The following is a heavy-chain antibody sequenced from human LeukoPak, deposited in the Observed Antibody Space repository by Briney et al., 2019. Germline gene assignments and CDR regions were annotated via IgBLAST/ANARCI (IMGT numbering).Heavy chain of an antibody. CDR3: ARGPPRRKTTVTTFGWFDP. Sequence: ASVKVSCKASGYTFTSYGISWVRQAPGQGLEWMGWISAYNGNTHYAQKLQGRVTMTTDTSTSTVYMELRSLRSDDTAVYYCARGPPRRKTTVTTFGWFDPWGQGTLVTVSS. D-gene: IGHD4-17*01. CDR2: ISAYNGNT. J-gene: IGHJ5*02. V-gene: IGHV1-18*01. CDR1: GYTFTSYG.